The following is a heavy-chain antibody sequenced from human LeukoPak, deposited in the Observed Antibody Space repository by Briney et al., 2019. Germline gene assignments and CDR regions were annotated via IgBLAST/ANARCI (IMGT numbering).Heavy chain of an antibody. V-gene: IGHV1-18*01. CDR3: ARLLVGGSYRHYHVDY. D-gene: IGHD1-26*01. Sequence: ASVKVSCKASGYTFTSYGISWVRQAPGQGLEWMGWISAYNGNTNYAQKLQGRVTMTTDTSTSTAYMELRSLRSDDTAVYYCARLLVGGSYRHYHVDYWGQGTLLSVSS. CDR2: ISAYNGNT. CDR1: GYTFTSYG. J-gene: IGHJ4*02.